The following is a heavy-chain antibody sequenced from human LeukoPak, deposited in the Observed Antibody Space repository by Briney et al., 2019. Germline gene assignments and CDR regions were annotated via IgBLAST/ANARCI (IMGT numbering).Heavy chain of an antibody. CDR1: GFTFSTYW. J-gene: IGHJ4*02. Sequence: GGSLRLSCAASGFTFSTYWMSWVRQAPGKGLEWVANIKQDGSENYFVDSVKGRFTISRDNAKNSLYLQMNSLRAEDTAVYYCARGRPYYGRSLIDYWGQGTLVTVSS. V-gene: IGHV3-7*01. CDR3: ARGRPYYGRSLIDY. CDR2: IKQDGSEN. D-gene: IGHD3-10*01.